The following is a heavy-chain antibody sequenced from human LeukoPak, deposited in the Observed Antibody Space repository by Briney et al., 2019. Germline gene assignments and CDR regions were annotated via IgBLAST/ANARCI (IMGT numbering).Heavy chain of an antibody. CDR3: ARGAGAGYYLQPFDH. D-gene: IGHD5-24*01. J-gene: IGHJ4*02. V-gene: IGHV4-59*08. CDR2: IYYSGST. CDR1: GGSISSYY. Sequence: SETLSLTCTVSGGSISSYYWSWIRQPPGKGLEWIGYIYYSGSTKYNPSLKSRVSISVDTSKNQFSLKLSSVTAADTAVYYCARGAGAGYYLQPFDHWGQGTLVTVSS.